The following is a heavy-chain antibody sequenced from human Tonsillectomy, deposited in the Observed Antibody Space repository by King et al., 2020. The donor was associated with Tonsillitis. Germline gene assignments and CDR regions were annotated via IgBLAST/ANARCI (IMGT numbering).Heavy chain of an antibody. CDR1: GFTFISYG. Sequence: VQLVESGGGLAQPGGSLRLSCAASGFTFISYGMSWVRQAPGRGLEWVSVFIGNCGSTYYAASVKGRFTISRDNSKITRYLQMDSLRAEDSAVYYCAKAGETGTKFYFDYWGLGTLVTVSS. CDR3: AKAGETGTKFYFDY. V-gene: IGHV3-23*04. D-gene: IGHD1-7*01. J-gene: IGHJ4*02. CDR2: FIGNCGST.